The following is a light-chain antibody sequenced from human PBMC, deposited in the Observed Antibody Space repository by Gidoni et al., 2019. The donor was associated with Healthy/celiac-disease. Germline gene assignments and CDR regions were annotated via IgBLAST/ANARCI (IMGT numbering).Light chain of an antibody. CDR3: MQALQTPPWT. CDR2: LGS. Sequence: DIVMTQSPLSLHVTPGEPASISCRSSQSLLHSNGYNYLDWYLQKPGQSPQLLIYLGSNRASGVPERFSGSGSGTDFTLKISRVEAEDVGVYYCMQALQTPPWTFGQXTKVEIK. J-gene: IGKJ1*01. CDR1: QSLLHSNGYNY. V-gene: IGKV2-28*01.